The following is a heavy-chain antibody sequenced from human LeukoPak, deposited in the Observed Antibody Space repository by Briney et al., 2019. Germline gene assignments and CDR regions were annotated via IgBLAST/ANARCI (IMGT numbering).Heavy chain of an antibody. CDR1: DGSISSYY. Sequence: SETLSLTCTVSDGSISSYYWSWIRQPPGKGLEWIGEINARGDTNYNPSLKSRVTISVDTSKKQFSLRLTSMIAADTALYYCARGQVPAARGYNWFDPWGQGTLVTVSS. D-gene: IGHD2-2*01. V-gene: IGHV4-4*08. J-gene: IGHJ5*02. CDR2: INARGDT. CDR3: ARGQVPAARGYNWFDP.